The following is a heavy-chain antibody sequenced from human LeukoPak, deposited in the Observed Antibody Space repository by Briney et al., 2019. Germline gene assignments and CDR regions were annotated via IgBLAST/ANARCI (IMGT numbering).Heavy chain of an antibody. CDR3: ARKTAQVGWAIDY. V-gene: IGHV4-34*01. CDR2: INHSGST. Sequence: SETLSLTCAVYGGSFSGYYWSWIRQPPGKGLEWIGEINHSGSTNYNPSLKSRVTISVDTSKNQFSLKLSSVTAADTAVYYCARKTAQVGWAIDYWGQGTLVTVSS. J-gene: IGHJ4*02. CDR1: GGSFSGYY. D-gene: IGHD6-19*01.